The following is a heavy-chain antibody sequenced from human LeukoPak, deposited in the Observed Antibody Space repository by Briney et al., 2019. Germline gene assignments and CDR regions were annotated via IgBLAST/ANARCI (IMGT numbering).Heavy chain of an antibody. CDR1: GFTFSSYA. D-gene: IGHD6-13*01. Sequence: GGSLRLSCAASGFTFSSYAMHWVRQAPGKGLEWVAVISYDGSNKYYADSVKGRFTISRDNSKNTLYLQMNSLRAEDTAVYYCARDQGIAAAGTSWFDPWGQGTLVTVSS. CDR2: ISYDGSNK. V-gene: IGHV3-30-3*01. J-gene: IGHJ5*02. CDR3: ARDQGIAAAGTSWFDP.